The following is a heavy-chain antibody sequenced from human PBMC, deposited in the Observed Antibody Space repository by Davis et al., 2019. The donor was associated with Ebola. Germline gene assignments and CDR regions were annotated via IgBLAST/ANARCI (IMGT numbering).Heavy chain of an antibody. J-gene: IGHJ4*02. CDR2: ISGSGGST. CDR1: GFTVSSNY. CDR3: AKASVRWYYFDY. V-gene: IGHV3-23*01. Sequence: GESLKISCAASGFTVSSNYMSWVRQAPGKGLEWVSAISGSGGSTYYADSVKGRFTISRDNSKNTLYLQMNSLRAEDTAVYYCAKASVRWYYFDYWGQGTLVTVSS. D-gene: IGHD5-24*01.